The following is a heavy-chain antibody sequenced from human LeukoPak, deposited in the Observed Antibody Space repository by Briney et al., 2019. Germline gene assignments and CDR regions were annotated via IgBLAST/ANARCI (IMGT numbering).Heavy chain of an antibody. V-gene: IGHV3-20*04. CDR3: AKDQERYSSGWDDAFDI. Sequence: GGSLRLSCAASGFTFDDYGMSWVRQAPGKGLEWVSGINWNGGSTGYADSVKGRFTISRDNAKNSLYLQMNSLRAEDTAVYYCAKDQERYSSGWDDAFDIWGQGTMVTVSS. J-gene: IGHJ3*02. CDR1: GFTFDDYG. CDR2: INWNGGST. D-gene: IGHD6-19*01.